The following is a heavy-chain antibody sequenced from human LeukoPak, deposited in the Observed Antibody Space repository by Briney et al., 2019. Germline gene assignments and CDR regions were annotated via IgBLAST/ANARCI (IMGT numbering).Heavy chain of an antibody. CDR2: ISGSGGST. V-gene: IGHV3-23*01. D-gene: IGHD4-23*01. Sequence: GGSLRLSCAASGFTFSSSAMSWVRQAPGKGLEWVSVISGSGGSTYYADSVRGRFTISRDNSKKTLYLQMNSLGAEDTAVYYCAKSPTVDAAFDIWGQGTMVTVSS. J-gene: IGHJ3*02. CDR3: AKSPTVDAAFDI. CDR1: GFTFSSSA.